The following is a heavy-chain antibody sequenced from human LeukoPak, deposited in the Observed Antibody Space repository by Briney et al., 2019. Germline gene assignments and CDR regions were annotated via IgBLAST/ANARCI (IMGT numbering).Heavy chain of an antibody. V-gene: IGHV3-30*03. D-gene: IGHD3-22*01. J-gene: IGHJ4*02. CDR3: ARDYYDSSGYYYFDY. CDR1: GFTFSSYG. Sequence: GGSLRLSCAASGFTFSSYGMHWVRQAPGKGLEWVAVISYDGSNKYYADSVKGRFTISRDNAKNSLYLQMNSLRAEDTAVYYCARDYYDSSGYYYFDYWGQGTLVTVSS. CDR2: ISYDGSNK.